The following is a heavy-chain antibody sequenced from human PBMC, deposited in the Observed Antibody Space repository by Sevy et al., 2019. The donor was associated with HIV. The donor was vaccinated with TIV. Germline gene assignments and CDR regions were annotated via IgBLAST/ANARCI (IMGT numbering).Heavy chain of an antibody. V-gene: IGHV4-59*01. CDR1: GGSISAYH. CDR3: ARAPPVRSGDDSLNWFDP. D-gene: IGHD5-12*01. CDR2: IHYTGTT. Sequence: SETLSLTCTVSGGSISAYHWSWIRQPPGKGLEYIGYIHYTGTTNYHPSLKSRVTISVDTSKNQFSLKLSSVTAADTALYYCARAPPVRSGDDSLNWFDPWGQGTLVTVSS. J-gene: IGHJ5*02.